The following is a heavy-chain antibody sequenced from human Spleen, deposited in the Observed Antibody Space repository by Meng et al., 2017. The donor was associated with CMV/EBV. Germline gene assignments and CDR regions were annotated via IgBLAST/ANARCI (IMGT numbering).Heavy chain of an antibody. J-gene: IGHJ4*02. CDR1: GGCFSGYY. Sequence: QVQLQQWGAGLLQPSETLSLTCAVYGGCFSGYYWSWIRQPPGKGLEWIGEINHSGSTNYNPSLKSRVTISVDTSKNQFSLKLSSVTAADTAVYYCARTYYYGSGSYYKGFDYWGQGTLVTVSS. CDR2: INHSGST. V-gene: IGHV4-34*01. CDR3: ARTYYYGSGSYYKGFDY. D-gene: IGHD3-10*01.